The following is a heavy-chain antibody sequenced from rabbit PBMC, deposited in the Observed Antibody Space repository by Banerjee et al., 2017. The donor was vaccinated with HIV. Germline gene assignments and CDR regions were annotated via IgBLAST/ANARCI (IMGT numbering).Heavy chain of an antibody. CDR1: GFSFSSGYD. Sequence: QSLEESGGGLVKPGASLTLTCKASGFSFSSGYDMCWVRQAPGKGLEWIACIYTVDGNTYYASWAKGRFTISKTSTTVTLQITSLTAADTATYFCARGRTTGYYPDAFWPWGPGTLVTVS. D-gene: IGHD1-1*01. V-gene: IGHV1S40*01. J-gene: IGHJ6*02. CDR2: IYTVDGNT. CDR3: ARGRTTGYYPDAFWP.